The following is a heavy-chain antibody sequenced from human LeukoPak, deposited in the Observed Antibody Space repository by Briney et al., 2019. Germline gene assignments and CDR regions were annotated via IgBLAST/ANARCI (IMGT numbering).Heavy chain of an antibody. J-gene: IGHJ5*02. D-gene: IGHD2-2*01. CDR1: GFTVSSNY. CDR3: ARSSDIVVVPAATTENWFDP. V-gene: IGHV4-34*01. CDR2: INHSGST. Sequence: GSLRLSCAASGFTVSSNYMSWVRQPPGKGLEWIGEINHSGSTNYNPSLKSRVTISVDTSKNQFSLKLSSVTAADTAVYYCARSSDIVVVPAATTENWFDPWGQGTLVTVSS.